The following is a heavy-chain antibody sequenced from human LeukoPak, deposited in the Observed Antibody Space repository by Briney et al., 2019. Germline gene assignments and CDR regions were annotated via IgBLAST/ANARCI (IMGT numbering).Heavy chain of an antibody. CDR1: GFTFSSYS. V-gene: IGHV3-21*01. CDR3: AREMIVSSGYFRY. D-gene: IGHD3-22*01. Sequence: GGSLRLSYAASGFTFSSYSMNWVRQAPGKGLEWVSSISTSNSYIYYADSVKGRFTISRDNAKNSLYLQMNSLRAEDTAVYYCAREMIVSSGYFRYWGQGTLVTVSS. J-gene: IGHJ4*02. CDR2: ISTSNSYI.